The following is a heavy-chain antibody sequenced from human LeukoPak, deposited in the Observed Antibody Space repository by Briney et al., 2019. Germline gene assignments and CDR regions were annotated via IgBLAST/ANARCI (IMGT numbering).Heavy chain of an antibody. CDR2: FDPEXXXT. J-gene: IGHJ5*02. V-gene: IGHV1-24*01. Sequence: RQAXXXXLEXXXGFDPEXXXTIYAQKFQGRVTMTEDTSTDTAYMELSSLRSEDTAVYYCATVPFFREAYCSGGSCYWFDPWGQGTLVTVSS. CDR3: ATVPFFREAYCSGGSCYWFDP. D-gene: IGHD2-15*01.